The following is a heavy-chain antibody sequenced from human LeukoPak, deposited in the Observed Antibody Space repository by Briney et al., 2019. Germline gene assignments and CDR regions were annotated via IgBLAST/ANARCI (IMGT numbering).Heavy chain of an antibody. CDR3: ASRGYSYGYDSRDY. V-gene: IGHV3-23*01. CDR2: ISGRGGST. J-gene: IGHJ4*02. CDR1: GFTFSSYA. D-gene: IGHD5-18*01. Sequence: PGGSLRLSCAASGFTFSSYAMSWVREAPGKGREGFSAISGRGGSTYYADSVKGRFTISRDNPKTTLYLQMNSLRAEDTAVYYCASRGYSYGYDSRDYWGQGTLVTVSS.